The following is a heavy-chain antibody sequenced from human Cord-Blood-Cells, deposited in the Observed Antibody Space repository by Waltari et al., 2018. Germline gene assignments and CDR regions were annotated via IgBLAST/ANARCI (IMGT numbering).Heavy chain of an antibody. J-gene: IGHJ6*03. CDR3: ARDRGGSGWYKDYYYMDV. CDR2: IKQDGSEK. V-gene: IGHV3-7*01. CDR1: GFTFSSYW. Sequence: EVQLVESGGGLVQPGGSLRLSCAASGFTFSSYWMSGVRQAPAKGLEWVANIKQDGSEKYYVDSVKGRFTISRDNAKNSLYLQMNSLRAEDTAVYYCARDRGGSGWYKDYYYMDVWGKGTTVTVSS. D-gene: IGHD6-19*01.